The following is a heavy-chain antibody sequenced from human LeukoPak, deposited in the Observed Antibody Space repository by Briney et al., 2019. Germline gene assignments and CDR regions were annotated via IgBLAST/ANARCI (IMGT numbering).Heavy chain of an antibody. CDR2: IYYSGST. D-gene: IGHD4-23*01. J-gene: IGHJ4*02. V-gene: IGHV4-30-4*01. CDR3: ARADYGGPFDY. CDR1: GGSISSGDYY. Sequence: SETLSLTCSVSGGSISSGDYYWSWIRQPPGKGLEWVGYIYYSGSTYYNPSLKSRVTISVDTSKNQFSLSLNSVTAADTAIYYCARADYGGPFDYWGQGTLVTVSS.